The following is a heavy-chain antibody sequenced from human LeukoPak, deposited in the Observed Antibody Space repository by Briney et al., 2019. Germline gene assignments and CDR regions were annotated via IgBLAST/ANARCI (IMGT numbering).Heavy chain of an antibody. J-gene: IGHJ5*02. CDR3: ARGRWSINWFDP. D-gene: IGHD4-23*01. Sequence: SETLSLTCTLSAGSINNNDYYWAWVRQPPGKGLEWIANMYYSGATFYNPSLKSRVTISMDTSQTRFFLQLRSVTATDTGTYYCARGRWSINWFDPWGQGTPVTVSS. V-gene: IGHV4-39*01. CDR1: AGSINNNDYY. CDR2: MYYSGAT.